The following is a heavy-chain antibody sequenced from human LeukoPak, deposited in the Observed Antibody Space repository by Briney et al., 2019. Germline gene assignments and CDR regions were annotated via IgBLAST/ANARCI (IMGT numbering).Heavy chain of an antibody. D-gene: IGHD1-26*01. J-gene: IGHJ4*02. V-gene: IGHV1-24*01. CDR2: FDPEDGET. CDR3: ATDPASGSYFRY. Sequence: ASVKVSCKVSGYTLTELSMHWVRQAPGKGLEWMGGFDPEDGETIYAQKFQGRVTMTEDTSTDTAYMGLSSLRSEDTAVYYCATDPASGSYFRYWGQGTLVTVSS. CDR1: GYTLTELS.